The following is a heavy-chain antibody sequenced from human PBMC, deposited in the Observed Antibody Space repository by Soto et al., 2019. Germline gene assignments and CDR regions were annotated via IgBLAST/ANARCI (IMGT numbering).Heavy chain of an antibody. CDR3: ARATVTTNHDAFDI. D-gene: IGHD4-17*01. J-gene: IGHJ3*02. Sequence: EVQLVESGGGLVKPGGSLRLSCAASGFTFSSYSMNWVRQAPGQGLEWVSSISSSSSYIYYADSVKGRFTISRDNAKNSLYLQMNSLRAEDTAVYYCARATVTTNHDAFDIWGQGTMVTVSS. V-gene: IGHV3-21*01. CDR1: GFTFSSYS. CDR2: ISSSSSYI.